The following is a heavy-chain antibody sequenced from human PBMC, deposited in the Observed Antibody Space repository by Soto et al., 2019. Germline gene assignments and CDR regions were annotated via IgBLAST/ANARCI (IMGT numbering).Heavy chain of an antibody. V-gene: IGHV4-34*01. J-gene: IGHJ2*01. D-gene: IGHD3-9*01. CDR3: AGESHDILTGPPWVWYFDL. Sequence: QVQLQQWGAGPLRPLETLSLTCGVSGGSFSGYYWAWIRQSPGKGLEWIGEINDRGSINYNPSLKIRVSISVATWKNHYSLNLRSVTAAATAVYYCAGESHDILTGPPWVWYFDLWGRGTLVTVSS. CDR2: INDRGSI. CDR1: GGSFSGYY.